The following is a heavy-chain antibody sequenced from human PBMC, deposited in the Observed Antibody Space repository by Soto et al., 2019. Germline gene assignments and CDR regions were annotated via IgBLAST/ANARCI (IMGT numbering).Heavy chain of an antibody. CDR2: ISWNSGSI. CDR1: GFTFDDYA. D-gene: IGHD3-3*01. CDR3: AKDRSDFWSGYYDAFDI. Sequence: GGSLRLSCAASGFTFDDYAMHWVRQAPGKGLEWVSGISWNSGSIAYADSVKGRFTISRDNAKNSLYLQMNSLRADDTVLYYCAKDRSDFWSGYYDAFDIWGQGTMVTVSS. J-gene: IGHJ3*02. V-gene: IGHV3-9*01.